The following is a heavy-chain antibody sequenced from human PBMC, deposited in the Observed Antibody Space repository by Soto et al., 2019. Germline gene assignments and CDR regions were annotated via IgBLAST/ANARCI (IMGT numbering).Heavy chain of an antibody. Sequence: QLVQSGAEVKKPGASMKVSCQASGYSFDSFGISWVRQAPGQGLEWMGRVNAPNHITKYAQKFQGRFTITRDSSTSTDYLEVRSLRSDDTAVYYCARDLRVGANSDACDVGGQGTMVTVSS. CDR1: GYSFDSFG. CDR3: ARDLRVGANSDACDV. D-gene: IGHD1-26*01. J-gene: IGHJ3*01. CDR2: VNAPNHIT. V-gene: IGHV1-18*01.